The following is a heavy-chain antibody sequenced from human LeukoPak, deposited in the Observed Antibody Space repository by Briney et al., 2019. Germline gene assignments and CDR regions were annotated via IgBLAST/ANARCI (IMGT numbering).Heavy chain of an antibody. V-gene: IGHV1-69*13. CDR3: ARPGDGDYREPCVGSGKCPFDI. Sequence: ASVKVSCKASGGTFSSYAISWVRQAPGQGLEWMGGIIPIFGTANYAQKFQGRVTITADESTSTAYMELSILRSEDTAVYYCARPGDGDYREPCVGSGKCPFDIWGQGTMVTVSS. J-gene: IGHJ3*02. CDR1: GGTFSSYA. D-gene: IGHD4-17*01. CDR2: IIPIFGTA.